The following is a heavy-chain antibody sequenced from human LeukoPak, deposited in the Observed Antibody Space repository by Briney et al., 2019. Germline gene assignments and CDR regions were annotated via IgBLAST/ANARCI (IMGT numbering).Heavy chain of an antibody. CDR3: ARGDLYLVWFGDRNNWFDP. V-gene: IGHV4-30-4*01. CDR1: NDSISSGDYY. Sequence: SETLSLTCTVSNDSISSGDYYWNWIRQPPGKGLEWIGYIFHRGGTSYNPSLKSRILFSVDTSQNQFSLKLSSVTAADTAVYYCARGDLYLVWFGDRNNWFDPWGQGTLVTVSS. CDR2: IFHRGGT. D-gene: IGHD3-10*01. J-gene: IGHJ5*02.